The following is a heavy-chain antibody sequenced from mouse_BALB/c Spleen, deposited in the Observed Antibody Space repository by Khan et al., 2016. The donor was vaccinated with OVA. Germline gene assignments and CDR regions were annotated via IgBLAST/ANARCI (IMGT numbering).Heavy chain of an antibody. CDR1: GYIFTDYY. CDR2: IYPGNGNT. Sequence: QVQLKQSGPELVNPGASVKISCKASGYIFTDYYINWVKQKPGQGLEWIGWIYPGNGNTKYNENFKGKATLTVDTSSSTAYMQLSSLTSEDTAVDFCARGNYYGSTSWFGYWGQGTLVTVST. CDR3: ARGNYYGSTSWFGY. D-gene: IGHD1-1*01. J-gene: IGHJ3*02. V-gene: IGHV1-84*02.